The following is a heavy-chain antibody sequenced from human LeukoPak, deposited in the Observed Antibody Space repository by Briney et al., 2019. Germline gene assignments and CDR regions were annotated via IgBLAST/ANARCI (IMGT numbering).Heavy chain of an antibody. CDR3: VTAFGIPGTGCVS. D-gene: IGHD2-8*02. CDR1: GFTFTNAW. J-gene: IGHJ5*02. V-gene: IGHV3-15*01. CDR2: IKSNTDGGTS. Sequence: GGSLRLSCAAAGFTFTNAWMNWVRQAPGKGLEWVGRIKSNTDGGTSDYAAPVKGRFTISRDDSKTTLYLQMNSLKTDDTALYYCVTAFGIPGTGCVSWGQGTLVTVSS.